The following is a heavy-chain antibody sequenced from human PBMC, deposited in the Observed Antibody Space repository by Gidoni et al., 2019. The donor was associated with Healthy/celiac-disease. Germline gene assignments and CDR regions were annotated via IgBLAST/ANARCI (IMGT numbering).Heavy chain of an antibody. CDR1: GFPFSDYY. Sequence: QVQLVESGGGLVKPGGSLRLSCAASGFPFSDYYMSWIRQAPGKGLEWVSYISSIGSTIYYADSVKGRFTISRDNAKNSLYLQMNSLRAEDTAVYYCARGPFIDSSSWYLFMDYWGQGTLVTVSS. V-gene: IGHV3-11*01. J-gene: IGHJ4*02. CDR2: ISSIGSTI. D-gene: IGHD6-13*01. CDR3: ARGPFIDSSSWYLFMDY.